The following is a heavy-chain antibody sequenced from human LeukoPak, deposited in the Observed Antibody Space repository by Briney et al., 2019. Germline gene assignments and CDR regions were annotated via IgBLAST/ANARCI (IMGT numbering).Heavy chain of an antibody. CDR3: ATYRQVLLPFES. CDR1: GGSISSSSYY. CDR2: IYYSGST. V-gene: IGHV4-39*07. J-gene: IGHJ4*02. Sequence: SETLSLTCTVSGGSISSSSYYWGWIRQPPGKGLEWIGSIYYSGSTYYNPSLKSRVTISVDTSKNQFSLKLSSVTAADTAIYYCATYRQVLLPFESWGQGTLVTVSS. D-gene: IGHD2-8*02.